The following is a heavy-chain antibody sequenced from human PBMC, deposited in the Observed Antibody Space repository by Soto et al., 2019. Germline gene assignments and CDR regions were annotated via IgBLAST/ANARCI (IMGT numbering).Heavy chain of an antibody. D-gene: IGHD2-15*01. V-gene: IGHV4-59*01. CDR3: ARARFQLLHPYYYGMDV. CDR2: IYYTEKT. Sequence: QVQLQQSGPGLVKPSETLSRTCTVSGGSISSYYWSWIRQHPGKGLDWIGYIYYTEKTNYNPSLKSRVTISVDTSKNQFSLKLRSVTAADTGVYFCARARFQLLHPYYYGMDVWGQGTAVTVSS. J-gene: IGHJ6*02. CDR1: GGSISSYY.